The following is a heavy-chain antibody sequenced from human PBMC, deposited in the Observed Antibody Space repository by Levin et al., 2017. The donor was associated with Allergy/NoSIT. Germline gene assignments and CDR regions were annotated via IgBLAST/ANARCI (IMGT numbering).Heavy chain of an antibody. CDR2: ISYDGSNK. Sequence: GESLKISCAASGFTFSSYAMHWVRQAPGKGLEWVAVISYDGSNKYYADSVKGRFTISRDNSKNTLYLQMNSLRAEDTAVYYCARENRNQTGSTPSPDAPEKDAFDIWGQGTMVTVSS. CDR3: ARENRNQTGSTPSPDAPEKDAFDI. J-gene: IGHJ3*02. D-gene: IGHD1-14*01. V-gene: IGHV3-30*04. CDR1: GFTFSSYA.